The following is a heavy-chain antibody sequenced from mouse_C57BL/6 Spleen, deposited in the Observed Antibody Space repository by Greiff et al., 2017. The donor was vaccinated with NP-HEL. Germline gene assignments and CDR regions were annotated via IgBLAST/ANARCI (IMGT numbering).Heavy chain of an antibody. CDR1: GYTFTSYW. CDR3: AVAPDY. J-gene: IGHJ2*01. V-gene: IGHV1-59*01. Sequence: QVQLQQPGAELVRPGTSVKLSCKASGYTFTSYWMHWVKQRPGQGLEWIGVIDPSDSYTNYNQKFKGKATLTVDTSSSTAYMQLSSLTSEDSAVYYCAVAPDYWGQGTTLTVSS. D-gene: IGHD1-1*01. CDR2: IDPSDSYT.